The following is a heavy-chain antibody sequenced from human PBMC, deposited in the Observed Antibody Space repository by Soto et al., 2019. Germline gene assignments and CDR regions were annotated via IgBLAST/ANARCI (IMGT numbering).Heavy chain of an antibody. CDR2: INAANGAT. CDR1: GYTFTAYT. D-gene: IGHD5-12*01. CDR3: ARVSFETSGFADY. V-gene: IGHV1-3*01. Sequence: QVQFVQSGAEVKKPGASVKVSCKASGYTFTAYTIHWVRQAPGQSLEWMGWINAANGATKYSEKFQGRVTITRDTSARTAYMFLSSLSSKDTAVYFCARVSFETSGFADYWGPGTLVTVSS. J-gene: IGHJ4*02.